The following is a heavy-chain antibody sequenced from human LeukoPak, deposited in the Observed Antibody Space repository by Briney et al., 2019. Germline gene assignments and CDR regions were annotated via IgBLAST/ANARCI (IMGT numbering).Heavy chain of an antibody. V-gene: IGHV1-2*02. J-gene: IGHJ4*02. CDR2: INPKSGGT. CDR3: ARDGGRLYCSGGSCYGY. Sequence: ASVKVCFKASGYTFTGCYNHWVRQAPGQGLGWMGWINPKSGGTNNAQKVQGRVTMTRVTSICPAYMELSRERSEDAAVYYCARDGGRLYCSGGSCYGYWGQGTLVTVSS. D-gene: IGHD2-15*01. CDR1: GYTFTGCY.